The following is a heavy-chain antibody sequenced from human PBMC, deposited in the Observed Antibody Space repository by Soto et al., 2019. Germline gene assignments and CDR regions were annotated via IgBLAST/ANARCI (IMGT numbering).Heavy chain of an antibody. V-gene: IGHV3-73*01. Sequence: GGSLRLSCAASGFTFSGSAMHWVRQASGKGLEWVGRIRSKANSYATAHAASVKGRFTISRDDSKNTAYLQMNSLKTEDTAVYYCTRLDDFWSGYQYYYYYYMDVWGKGTTVTVSS. J-gene: IGHJ6*03. CDR3: TRLDDFWSGYQYYYYYYMDV. D-gene: IGHD3-3*01. CDR1: GFTFSGSA. CDR2: IRSKANSYAT.